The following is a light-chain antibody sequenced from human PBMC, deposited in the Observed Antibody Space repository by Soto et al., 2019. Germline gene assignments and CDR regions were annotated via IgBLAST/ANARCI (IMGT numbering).Light chain of an antibody. CDR1: QSVNEW. J-gene: IGKJ2*01. V-gene: IGKV1-5*01. CDR3: QETNYYF. Sequence: DIRMTQSPSTLSASVGERVSMTCRASQSVNEWVAWYHVRPGEAPKLLIYDASKLEIGVPSRFSGAGSGTEFPHTIVRLLPEDAGTYYCQETNYYFFGPGTKVAIK. CDR2: DAS.